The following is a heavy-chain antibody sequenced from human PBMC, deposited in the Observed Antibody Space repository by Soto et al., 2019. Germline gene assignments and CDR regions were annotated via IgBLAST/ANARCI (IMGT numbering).Heavy chain of an antibody. D-gene: IGHD3-22*01. CDR2: ISPIFGTA. J-gene: IGHJ4*02. CDR3: ALTVGSYYDSSGYKDY. Sequence: QVQLVQSGAEVKKPGSSVKVSCKASGGTFSSYAISWVRQAPGQGLEWMGGISPIFGTANYAQKFQGRVTITADESTSTAYMELSSLRSEDTAVYYCALTVGSYYDSSGYKDYWGQGTLVTVSS. V-gene: IGHV1-69*01. CDR1: GGTFSSYA.